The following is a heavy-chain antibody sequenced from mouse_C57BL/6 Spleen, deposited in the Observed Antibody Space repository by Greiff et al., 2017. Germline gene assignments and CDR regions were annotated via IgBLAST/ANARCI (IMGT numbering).Heavy chain of an antibody. Sequence: EVKLVESGEGLVKPGGSLKLSCAASGFTFSSSAMSWVRQTPEKRLEWVAYISSGGDYIYYADTVKGRFTISRDNARNTLYLQMSSLKSEDTAMYYCTREGGNNSYAMDYWGQGTSVTVSS. J-gene: IGHJ4*01. CDR2: ISSGGDYI. CDR1: GFTFSSSA. CDR3: TREGGNNSYAMDY. V-gene: IGHV5-9-1*02. D-gene: IGHD1-3*01.